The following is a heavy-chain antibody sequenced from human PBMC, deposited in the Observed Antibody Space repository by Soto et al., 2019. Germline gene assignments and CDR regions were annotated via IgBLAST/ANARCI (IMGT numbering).Heavy chain of an antibody. J-gene: IGHJ3*02. CDR3: TRDPDGDDAFDI. V-gene: IGHV1-18*01. Sequence: QVQLAQSGAEVKKPGASVKVSCKASGYTFTSYGIIWVRQAPGQGLEWMGWISPYNGHTKYAQKVQDRVTMTTDRPTTTAYMELRSLRSDDTAVYYCTRDPDGDDAFDIWGQGTQVSVSP. D-gene: IGHD3-10*01. CDR2: ISPYNGHT. CDR1: GYTFTSYG.